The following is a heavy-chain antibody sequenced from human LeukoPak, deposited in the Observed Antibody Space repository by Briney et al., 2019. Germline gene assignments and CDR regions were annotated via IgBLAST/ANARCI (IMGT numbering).Heavy chain of an antibody. CDR3: ARYRDSGGRLAFDI. D-gene: IGHD2-15*01. V-gene: IGHV4-31*03. Sequence: PSETLSPTCTASGGSISSDGYYWTWIRQHPGKGLEWIGYIYYSGTTYYNPSLESRVTLSVDTSKNQFSLRLSSVTAADTAVYYCARYRDSGGRLAFDIWGQGTMATVSS. J-gene: IGHJ3*02. CDR1: GGSISSDGYY. CDR2: IYYSGTT.